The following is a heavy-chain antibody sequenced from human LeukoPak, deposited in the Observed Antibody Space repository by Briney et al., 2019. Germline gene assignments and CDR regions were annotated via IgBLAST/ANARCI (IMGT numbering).Heavy chain of an antibody. Sequence: SETLSLTCSVSGASISSGSNYWGWIRQPPGKGLEWIGEINHSGSTNYNPSLKSRVTISVDTSKNQFSLKLSSVTAADTAVYYCARRGPPRTLLRGVKSGWFDPWGQGTLVTVSS. CDR2: INHSGST. D-gene: IGHD3-10*01. CDR1: GASISSGSNY. J-gene: IGHJ5*02. V-gene: IGHV4-39*07. CDR3: ARRGPPRTLLRGVKSGWFDP.